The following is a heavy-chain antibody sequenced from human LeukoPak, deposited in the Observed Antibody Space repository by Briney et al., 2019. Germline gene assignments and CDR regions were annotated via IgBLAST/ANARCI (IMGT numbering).Heavy chain of an antibody. CDR1: GGTFSIYA. D-gene: IGHD3-16*02. CDR2: IIPIFGTA. Sequence: ASVKVSFKASGGTFSIYAISWVRQAPGQGLEWMGGIIPIFGTANYAQKFQGRVTITADESTSTAYMELSSLRSEDTAVYYCMGYVWGSYRYRDYWGQGTLVTVSS. J-gene: IGHJ4*02. V-gene: IGHV1-69*01. CDR3: MGYVWGSYRYRDY.